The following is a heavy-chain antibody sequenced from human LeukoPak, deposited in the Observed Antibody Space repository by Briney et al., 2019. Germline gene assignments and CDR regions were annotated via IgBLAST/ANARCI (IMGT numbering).Heavy chain of an antibody. CDR2: IYYIGST. CDR3: AREASIAARPGVWFDP. J-gene: IGHJ5*02. D-gene: IGHD6-6*01. CDR1: GGSISSYY. V-gene: IGHV4-59*01. Sequence: SETLSLTCTVSGGSISSYYWSWIRQPPGKGLEWIGYIYYIGSTNYNPSLKSRVTISVDTSNNHSYLKLSSVTAADTAVYYCAREASIAARPGVWFDPWGQGTLVTVSS.